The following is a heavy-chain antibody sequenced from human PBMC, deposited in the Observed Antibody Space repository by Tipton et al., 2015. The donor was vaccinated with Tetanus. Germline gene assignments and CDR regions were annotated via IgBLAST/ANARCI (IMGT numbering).Heavy chain of an antibody. V-gene: IGHV4-4*02. Sequence: TLSLTCAVSGGSISSSNWWSWVRQPPGKGLEWIGEIYHSGSTNYNPSLKSRVTISVDKSKNQFSLKLSSVTAADTAVYYCARRGEYCSGGSCYYYYGMDVWGQGTTVTVSS. D-gene: IGHD2-15*01. CDR1: GGSISSSNW. CDR2: IYHSGST. J-gene: IGHJ6*02. CDR3: ARRGEYCSGGSCYYYYGMDV.